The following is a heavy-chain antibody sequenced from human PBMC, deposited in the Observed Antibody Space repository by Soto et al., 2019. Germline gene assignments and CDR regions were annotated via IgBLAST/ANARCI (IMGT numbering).Heavy chain of an antibody. CDR2: ISWNSGTL. CDR3: AKSTCGTANGMGV. CDR1: GFSFADYA. Sequence: EVQVVESGGGLVQPGRSLRLSCAASGFSFADYAMNLVLQAPGKGLEWVSCISWNSGTLGYADSVKGRFTISRDNAKNPLYLQMNSLRAEDTALDYCAKSTCGTANGMGVWGQGTTVTVSS. V-gene: IGHV3-9*01. D-gene: IGHD2-21*02. J-gene: IGHJ6*02.